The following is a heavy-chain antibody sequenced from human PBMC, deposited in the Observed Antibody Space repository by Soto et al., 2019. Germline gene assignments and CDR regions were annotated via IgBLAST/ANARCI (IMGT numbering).Heavy chain of an antibody. D-gene: IGHD2-15*01. Sequence: SETLSLTCTVSGGSISSFCYYWSWIRQHPGKGLEWIGYIYYSGSTYYNPSLKSRVTISVDTSKNQFSLKLSSVTAADTAVYYCASLYCSGGSCYAXYWGQGTLVTVSS. V-gene: IGHV4-31*03. CDR1: GGSISSFCYY. CDR2: IYYSGST. CDR3: ASLYCSGGSCYAXY. J-gene: IGHJ4*02.